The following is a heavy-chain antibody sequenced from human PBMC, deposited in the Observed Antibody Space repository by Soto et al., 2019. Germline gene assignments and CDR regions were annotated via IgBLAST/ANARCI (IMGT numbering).Heavy chain of an antibody. Sequence: ASVKVSCKASGGTFSSYAISLVRQAPGQGLEWMGGIIPIFGTANYAQKFQGRVTITADESTSTAYMELSSLRSEDTAVYYCARTEKYDSSSWYGYYYYGMDVWGQGTTVTVSS. J-gene: IGHJ6*02. D-gene: IGHD6-13*01. V-gene: IGHV1-69*13. CDR1: GGTFSSYA. CDR2: IIPIFGTA. CDR3: ARTEKYDSSSWYGYYYYGMDV.